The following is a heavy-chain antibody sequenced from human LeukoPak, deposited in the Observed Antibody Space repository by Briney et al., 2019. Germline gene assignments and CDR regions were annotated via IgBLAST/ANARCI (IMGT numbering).Heavy chain of an antibody. J-gene: IGHJ4*02. V-gene: IGHV3-48*03. Sequence: GGSLRLSCAASGFTFSSYEMNWVRQAPGKGLEWVSYISSSGSTIYYADSVKGRFTISRDNAKNSLYLQMNSLRAEDTAVYYCARGDYYDSSGYYRDYYYFDYWGQGTLVTVSS. CDR2: ISSSGSTI. CDR3: ARGDYYDSSGYYRDYYYFDY. D-gene: IGHD3-22*01. CDR1: GFTFSSYE.